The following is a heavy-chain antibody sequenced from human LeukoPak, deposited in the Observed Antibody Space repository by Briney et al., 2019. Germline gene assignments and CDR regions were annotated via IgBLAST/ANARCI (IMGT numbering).Heavy chain of an antibody. CDR2: TVVGSGNT. D-gene: IGHD2-2*01. CDR1: GFTFTSSA. V-gene: IGHV1-58*02. J-gene: IGHJ4*02. CDR3: AADYCSSTSCYPGY. Sequence: SVKVSCKASGFTFTSSAMQWVRQARGQRLEWIGWTVVGSGNTNYAQKFQERVTITRDMSTSTAYMELSSLRSEDTAVYYCAADYCSSTSCYPGYWGQGTLVTVSS.